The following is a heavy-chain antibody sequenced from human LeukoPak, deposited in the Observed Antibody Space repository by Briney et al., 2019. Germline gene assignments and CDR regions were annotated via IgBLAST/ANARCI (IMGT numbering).Heavy chain of an antibody. Sequence: SETLSLTCTVSGGSISSGGYFWGWIRQPPGKGLEWIGEINHSGSTNYSPSLKSRVTISVDTSKNQFSLKLSSVTAADTAVYYCAGRGNYDSSGYYYNYWGQGTLVTVSS. CDR2: INHSGST. J-gene: IGHJ4*02. V-gene: IGHV4-39*07. CDR1: GGSISSGGYF. D-gene: IGHD3-22*01. CDR3: AGRGNYDSSGYYYNY.